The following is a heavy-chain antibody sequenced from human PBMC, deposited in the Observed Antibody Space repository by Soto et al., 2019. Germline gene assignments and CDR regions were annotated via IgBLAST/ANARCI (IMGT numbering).Heavy chain of an antibody. V-gene: IGHV1-69*01. D-gene: IGHD3-22*01. CDR1: GYSFTSLD. Sequence: QVQLVQSGAEVREPGASVKVSCKASGYSFTSLDINWVRQAPGQGLEWMGGIIPIFGTANHAQKFQGRVTIIADESTSTVYMELSSLRSEDTAMYYCARGWGYDSNDYYYAYWGQGTLVIVSS. CDR3: ARGWGYDSNDYYYAY. J-gene: IGHJ4*02. CDR2: IIPIFGTA.